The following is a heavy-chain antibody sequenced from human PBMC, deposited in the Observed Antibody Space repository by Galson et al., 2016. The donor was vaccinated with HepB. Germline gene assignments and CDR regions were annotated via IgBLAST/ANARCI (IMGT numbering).Heavy chain of an antibody. CDR2: INPSGVIT. V-gene: IGHV1-46*02. CDR3: SLHYYGSGTYYKGVDF. CDR1: GYTFNTYY. J-gene: IGHJ4*02. Sequence: SVKVSCKASGYTFNTYYIHWVRQAPGQGLEWMGIINPSGVITNYAQKFQGRVTVTRDTSTIYMELSSLRSEDTAVYYCSLHYYGSGTYYKGVDFWGQGTLVTVSS. D-gene: IGHD3-10*01.